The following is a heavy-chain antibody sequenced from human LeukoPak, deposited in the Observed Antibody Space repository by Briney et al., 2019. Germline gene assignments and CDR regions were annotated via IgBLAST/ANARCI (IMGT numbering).Heavy chain of an antibody. D-gene: IGHD5-18*01. V-gene: IGHV3-11*04. Sequence: LSLTCNVSGDSISGDYWSWIRQPPGKGLEWVSSISWNSGSIGYADSVKGRFTIPRDNAKNSLYLQMNSLRAEDTAVYYCARTQGVYSYGYSPIDYWGQGTLVTVSS. J-gene: IGHJ4*02. CDR1: GDSISGDY. CDR2: ISWNSGSI. CDR3: ARTQGVYSYGYSPIDY.